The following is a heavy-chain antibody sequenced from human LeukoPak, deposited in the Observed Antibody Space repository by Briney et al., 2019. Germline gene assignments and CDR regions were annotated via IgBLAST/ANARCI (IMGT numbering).Heavy chain of an antibody. CDR3: AGSRSGSYFYYFDY. Sequence: GASVKVSCKASGYIFTSYYMHWVRQAPGQGLEWMGWINPNTGSTNFAQKFQGRIAMMRATSITTFYMELNSLRSDDTAVYYCAGSRSGSYFYYFDYWGQGTLVTVSS. V-gene: IGHV1-2*02. CDR1: GYIFTSYY. D-gene: IGHD1-26*01. J-gene: IGHJ4*02. CDR2: INPNTGST.